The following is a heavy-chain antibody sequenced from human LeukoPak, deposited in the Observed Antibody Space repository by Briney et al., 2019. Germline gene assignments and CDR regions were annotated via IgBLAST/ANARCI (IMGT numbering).Heavy chain of an antibody. J-gene: IGHJ4*02. CDR1: GFTFGDYA. CDR2: IRSKAYGETA. Sequence: GGSLRLSCTASGFTFGDYAMSWIRQAPGKGLEWVGFIRSKAYGETADYAASVKGRFTISRDDSKAIAYLQMNSLKTEDTAVYHCTRDRGAYDLYDYWGQGTLVTVSS. D-gene: IGHD5-12*01. V-gene: IGHV3-49*03. CDR3: TRDRGAYDLYDY.